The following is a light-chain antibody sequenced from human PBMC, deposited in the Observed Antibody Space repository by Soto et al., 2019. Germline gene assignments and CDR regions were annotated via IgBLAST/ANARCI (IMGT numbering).Light chain of an antibody. Sequence: EIVLTQFPATLSLSPGKRATLSCRATQSVSSYLAWYQQKPGQAPRLLIYDASNRATGIPARFSGSGSGTDFTLTISSLEPEDFAVYYCQHRSNWHITLRQGTRLEIK. CDR3: QHRSNWHIT. CDR2: DAS. J-gene: IGKJ5*01. V-gene: IGKV3-11*01. CDR1: QSVSSY.